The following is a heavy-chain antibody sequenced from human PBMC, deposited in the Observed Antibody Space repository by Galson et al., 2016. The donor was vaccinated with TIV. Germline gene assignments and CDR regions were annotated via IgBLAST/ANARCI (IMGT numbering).Heavy chain of an antibody. J-gene: IGHJ3*02. Sequence: SLRLSCAASGFTFNNYAMHWVRPAPGKGLEWVSGISGSGGITYIAESMKGRFAISTDNSRDTLYLQLDSLRAEDTAVYYCAKRRNYGGDALESWGQGTMVTVSS. CDR3: AKRRNYGGDALES. V-gene: IGHV3-23*01. CDR2: ISGSGGIT. CDR1: GFTFNNYA. D-gene: IGHD4-23*01.